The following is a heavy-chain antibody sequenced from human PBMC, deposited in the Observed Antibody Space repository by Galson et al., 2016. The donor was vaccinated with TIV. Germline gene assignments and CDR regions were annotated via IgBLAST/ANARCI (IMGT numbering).Heavy chain of an antibody. Sequence: SVKVSCKASGYTFSRYGITWVRQAPGQGLEWMGWISVYNGNTKYAQNIQGRVTMTTDTSMTTAYMELRSLRSDDTAIYYCARHGEMSTMTYSYKYGLDVWGQGTTVTVSS. D-gene: IGHD5-24*01. V-gene: IGHV1-18*04. CDR1: GYTFSRYG. CDR2: ISVYNGNT. J-gene: IGHJ6*02. CDR3: ARHGEMSTMTYSYKYGLDV.